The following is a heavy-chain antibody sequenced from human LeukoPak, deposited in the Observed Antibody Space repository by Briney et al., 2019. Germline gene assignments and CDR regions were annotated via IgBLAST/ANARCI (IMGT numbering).Heavy chain of an antibody. CDR1: GGSISSSNW. CDR2: IYHSGST. J-gene: IGHJ1*01. D-gene: IGHD3-10*01. V-gene: IGHV4-4*02. Sequence: ASETLSLTCAVSGGSISSSNWWSWVRQPPGKGLEWIGEIYHSGSTNYNPSLKSRVTISVDKSKNQFSPKLGSVTAADTAVYYCARASEVTMVRGVKGSYFQHWGQGTLVTVSS. CDR3: ARASEVTMVRGVKGSYFQH.